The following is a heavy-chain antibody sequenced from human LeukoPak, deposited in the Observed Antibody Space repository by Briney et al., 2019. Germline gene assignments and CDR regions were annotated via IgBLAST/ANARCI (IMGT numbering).Heavy chain of an antibody. CDR1: GYTFTSYD. J-gene: IGHJ3*02. Sequence: ASXKVSRKASGYTFTSYDINWVRQATGQGLEWMGWMNPNSGNTGYAQKFQGRVTITRNTSIRTASFPLTSLTSQATAVYYCATDWAPMIVGPPSHTTLAAFDIWGQGTMVTVSS. D-gene: IGHD3-22*01. CDR3: ATDWAPMIVGPPSHTTLAAFDI. V-gene: IGHV1-8*01. CDR2: MNPNSGNT.